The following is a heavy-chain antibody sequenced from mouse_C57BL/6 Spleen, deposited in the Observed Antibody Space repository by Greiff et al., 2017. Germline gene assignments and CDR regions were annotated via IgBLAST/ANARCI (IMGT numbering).Heavy chain of an antibody. CDR3: ARFTTVVASFDY. CDR1: GYAFSSYW. CDR2: IYPGDGDT. Sequence: QVQLKESGAELVKPGASVKISCKASGYAFSSYWMNWVKQRPGKGLAWIGQIYPGDGDTNYNGKFKGKATLTADKSSSTAYMQLSSLTSEDSAVYFCARFTTVVASFDYWGQGTTLTVSS. V-gene: IGHV1-80*01. D-gene: IGHD1-1*01. J-gene: IGHJ2*01.